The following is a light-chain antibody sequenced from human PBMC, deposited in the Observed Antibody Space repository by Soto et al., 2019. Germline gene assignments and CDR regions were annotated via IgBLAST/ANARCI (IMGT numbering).Light chain of an antibody. CDR1: SSDIGGYNY. J-gene: IGLJ2*01. CDR2: ELS. Sequence: QSVLTQPPSASGSPGQSVTISCTGTSSDIGGYNYVSWYQQHPGKAPKLMIYELSKRPSGVPDRFSGSKSGNTASLTVSGLQAEDEAAYYCSSHAGSNNFVVFGGVTKLTVL. CDR3: SSHAGSNNFVV. V-gene: IGLV2-8*01.